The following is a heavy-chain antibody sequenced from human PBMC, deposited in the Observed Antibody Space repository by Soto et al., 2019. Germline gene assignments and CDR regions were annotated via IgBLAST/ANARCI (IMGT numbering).Heavy chain of an antibody. D-gene: IGHD3-3*01. CDR2: ISYDVRKT. Sequence: QVQLVESGGGVVQPGRSLRLSCRALGFTFSTFGTHWVRQGPGKGLEWLAVISYDVRKTYYADSVKGRFTISRDNSMSTLYLQMRLLRREDTSVYYCAIINDFWSASTGQPYWGHGIHVTI. V-gene: IGHV3-30*03. CDR3: AIINDFWSASTGQPY. CDR1: GFTFSTFG. J-gene: IGHJ4*01.